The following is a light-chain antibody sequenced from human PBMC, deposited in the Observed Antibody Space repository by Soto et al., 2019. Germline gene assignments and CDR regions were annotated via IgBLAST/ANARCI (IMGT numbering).Light chain of an antibody. Sequence: QSALTQPASVSGSPGQSITISCTGTSSDVGAYNYVSWYQQHPGKVPKLMIYDVSDRPSGVSNRFSGSKSGNTASLTISGLPAEDEAEYYCSSFTRSNSYVFGTGTKVTVL. V-gene: IGLV2-14*03. CDR2: DVS. CDR3: SSFTRSNSYV. CDR1: SSDVGAYNY. J-gene: IGLJ1*01.